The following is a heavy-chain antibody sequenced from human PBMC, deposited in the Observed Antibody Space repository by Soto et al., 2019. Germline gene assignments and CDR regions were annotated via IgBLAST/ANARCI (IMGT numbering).Heavy chain of an antibody. V-gene: IGHV3-23*01. CDR1: GFTFSSYA. CDR3: AKDRGDCSSTSCWNNGGYYFDY. Sequence: GGSLRLSCAASGFTFSSYAMSWVRQAPGKGLEWVSAISGSGDSTYYADSVKGRFTISRDNSKNTLYLQTNSLRAEDTAVYYCAKDRGDCSSTSCWNNGGYYFDYWGQGTLVTVSS. CDR2: ISGSGDST. J-gene: IGHJ4*02. D-gene: IGHD2-2*01.